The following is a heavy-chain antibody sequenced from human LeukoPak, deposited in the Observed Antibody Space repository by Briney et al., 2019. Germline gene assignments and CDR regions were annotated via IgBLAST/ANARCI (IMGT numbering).Heavy chain of an antibody. CDR2: IYSGGST. Sequence: GGSLRLSCAASGFTVSSNSMSWVRQAPGKGLEWVSVIYSGGSTYYADSVKGRFTISRDNSKNTLYLQMNSLRAEDTAVYYCASETAGHFDYWGQGTLVSVSS. CDR3: ASETAGHFDY. CDR1: GFTVSSNS. V-gene: IGHV3-53*01. D-gene: IGHD6-19*01. J-gene: IGHJ4*02.